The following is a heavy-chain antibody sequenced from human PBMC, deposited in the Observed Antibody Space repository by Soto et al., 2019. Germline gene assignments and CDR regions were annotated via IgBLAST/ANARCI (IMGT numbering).Heavy chain of an antibody. D-gene: IGHD6-13*01. CDR3: ARDWGSSNPYGMDV. V-gene: IGHV4-4*07. Sequence: QVQLQESGPGLVKPSETLSLTCTVSGGSISSYYWSWIRQPAGKGLEWIGRIYTSGSTNYNPSLKCRVTMSVDTSKNQFALKLSSVTAADTAVYYCARDWGSSNPYGMDVWGQGTTVTVSS. J-gene: IGHJ6*02. CDR2: IYTSGST. CDR1: GGSISSYY.